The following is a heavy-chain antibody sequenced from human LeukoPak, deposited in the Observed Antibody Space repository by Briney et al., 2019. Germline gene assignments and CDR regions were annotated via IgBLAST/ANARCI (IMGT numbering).Heavy chain of an antibody. J-gene: IGHJ4*02. CDR2: ISSSGST. Sequence: MSSETLSLTCTVSGDSISSGDYYWSWIRQPAGKGLEWIGRISSSGSTNYNPSLKSRVTISVDTSKNQFSLKLSSVTAADTAVYYCARSKDWLLTNFDYWGQGTLVTVSS. D-gene: IGHD3-9*01. CDR1: GDSISSGDYY. V-gene: IGHV4-61*02. CDR3: ARSKDWLLTNFDY.